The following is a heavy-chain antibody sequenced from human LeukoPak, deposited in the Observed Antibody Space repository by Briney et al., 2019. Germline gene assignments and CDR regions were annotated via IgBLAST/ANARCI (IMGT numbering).Heavy chain of an antibody. D-gene: IGHD1-26*01. Sequence: PGASLQISCKGSGSIFTSYWIGWVRQLPGKGLELMGIIYPGDSDTRYSPSFQGPITISADKSISTAYLQWSSLKASDTAMYYCARLAYSGSYLFDYWGQGTLVTVSS. CDR1: GSIFTSYW. J-gene: IGHJ4*02. CDR2: IYPGDSDT. V-gene: IGHV5-51*01. CDR3: ARLAYSGSYLFDY.